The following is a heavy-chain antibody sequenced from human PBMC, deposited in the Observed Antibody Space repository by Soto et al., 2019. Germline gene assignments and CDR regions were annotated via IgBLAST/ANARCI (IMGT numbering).Heavy chain of an antibody. J-gene: IGHJ5*02. CDR1: GGSVSSYY. CDR3: ARDKYCSGGSCRKNWFDP. V-gene: IGHV4-59*02. CDR2: IYDDGSA. D-gene: IGHD2-15*01. Sequence: PSETLSLTCSVSGGSVSSYYWSWTRQPPGKGLEWLAYIYDDGSANYNPSLKSRATISLDMSKNQFSLKLTSVTAADTAVYYCARDKYCSGGSCRKNWFDPWGQGTLVTVSS.